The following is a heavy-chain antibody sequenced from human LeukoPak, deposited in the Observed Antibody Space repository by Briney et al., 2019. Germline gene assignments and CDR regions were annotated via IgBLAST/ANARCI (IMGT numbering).Heavy chain of an antibody. J-gene: IGHJ5*02. Sequence: ASVKVSCKASGYTFTSYAMHWVRQAPGQRLEWMGWINAGNDNTKYSQKFQGRVTITRDTSISTAYMELSSLRSEDTAMYYCARKNYCSGGSCYSRGWFDPWGQGTLVTVSS. CDR1: GYTFTSYA. CDR2: INAGNDNT. D-gene: IGHD2-15*01. V-gene: IGHV1-3*01. CDR3: ARKNYCSGGSCYSRGWFDP.